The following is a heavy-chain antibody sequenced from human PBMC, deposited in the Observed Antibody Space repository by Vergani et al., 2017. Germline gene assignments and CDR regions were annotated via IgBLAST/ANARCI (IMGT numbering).Heavy chain of an antibody. V-gene: IGHV3-33*01. D-gene: IGHD5-24*01. J-gene: IGHJ4*02. CDR3: GRGSDNYN. Sequence: QVQLVESGGGVVQPGRSLRLSCAASGFTFNQYGMHWVRQAPGKGLEWVAVTWYDGNNKQYADSVKGRFTISRDNSKNTPYLQMNSLRVEDTAVYYCGRGSDNYNWGQGTLVTVS. CDR2: TWYDGNNK. CDR1: GFTFNQYG.